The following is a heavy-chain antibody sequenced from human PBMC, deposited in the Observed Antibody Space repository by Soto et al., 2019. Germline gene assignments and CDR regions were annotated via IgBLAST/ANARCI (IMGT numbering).Heavy chain of an antibody. J-gene: IGHJ5*02. CDR2: IYYSGST. CDR1: GGSVSSGSYY. CDR3: ARGIRPAALVSWFDP. Sequence: QVQLQESGPGLVKPSETLSLTCTVSGGSVSSGSYYWSWIRQPPGKGLEWVGYIYYSGSTNYNPSLKSRVTISVDTSKNQFSLKLSSVTAADTAVYYCARGIRPAALVSWFDPWGHGTLVTVSS. V-gene: IGHV4-61*01. D-gene: IGHD2-2*01.